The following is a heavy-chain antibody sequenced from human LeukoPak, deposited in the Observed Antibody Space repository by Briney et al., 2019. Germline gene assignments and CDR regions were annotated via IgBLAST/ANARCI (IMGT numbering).Heavy chain of an antibody. CDR3: AKATEPSYFDH. V-gene: IGHV3-23*01. Sequence: GGSLRLSCAASGFTFSSYAMTWVRQAPGKGLEWVSTINDSGGSTFYADSVKGRFTISRDNSKNTLYVQMNSLRAEDTAVYYCAKATEPSYFDHWGQGTLVTVSS. CDR2: INDSGGST. CDR1: GFTFSSYA. J-gene: IGHJ4*02.